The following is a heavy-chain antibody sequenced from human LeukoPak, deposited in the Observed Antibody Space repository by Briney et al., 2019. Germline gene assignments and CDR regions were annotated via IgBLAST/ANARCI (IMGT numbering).Heavy chain of an antibody. Sequence: SLRLSCAASGFTFDDYAMHWVRQAPGKGLEWVSGISWNSGSIGYADSVKGRFTISRDNAKNSLYLQMNSLRAEDTALYYRAKIPVGAGPLDAFDIWGQGTMVTVSS. CDR2: ISWNSGSI. J-gene: IGHJ3*02. D-gene: IGHD1-26*01. CDR3: AKIPVGAGPLDAFDI. V-gene: IGHV3-9*01. CDR1: GFTFDDYA.